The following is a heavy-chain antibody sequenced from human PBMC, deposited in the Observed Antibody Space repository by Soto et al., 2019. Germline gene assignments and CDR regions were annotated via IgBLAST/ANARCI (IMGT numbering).Heavy chain of an antibody. CDR2: ISDSGST. J-gene: IGHJ4*02. CDR3: ATDPGGHYCTITSCLYFFDH. CDR1: GFTFSNHA. D-gene: IGHD2-2*01. Sequence: EVQLLESGGALVQPGGSLRLSGAASGFTFSNHAMNWVRQAPGKGLEWVSTISDSGSTYYAGSVKGRFTISRDNSKNTLYLQMNSLRAEDTGVYYCATDPGGHYCTITSCLYFFDHWGQGTLVIVSP. V-gene: IGHV3-23*01.